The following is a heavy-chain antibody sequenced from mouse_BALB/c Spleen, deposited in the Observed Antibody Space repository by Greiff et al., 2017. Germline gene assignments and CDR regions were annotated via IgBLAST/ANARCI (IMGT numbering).Heavy chain of an antibody. V-gene: IGHV5-6-5*01. D-gene: IGHD1-1*01. J-gene: IGHJ2*01. CDR2: ISSGGST. Sequence: EVQRVESGGGLVKPGGSLKLSCAASGFTFSSYAMSWVRQTPEKRLEWVASISSGGSTYYPDSVKGRFTISRDNARNILYLQMSSLRSEDTAMYYCARLDYGSSYNYFDYWGQGTTLTVSS. CDR1: GFTFSSYA. CDR3: ARLDYGSSYNYFDY.